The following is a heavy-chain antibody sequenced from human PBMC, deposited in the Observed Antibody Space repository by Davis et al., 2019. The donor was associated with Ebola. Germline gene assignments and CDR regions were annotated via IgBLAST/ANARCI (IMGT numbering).Heavy chain of an antibody. CDR1: GFTFSTYT. J-gene: IGHJ4*02. Sequence: PGGSLRLSCAASGFTFSTYTMTWVRQAPGKGLEWVSGISGSGGSTDYADSVKGRFTISRDNSKNTLYHQMNSLRPEDTATYYCAKDPGGQSGDSDYWGQGTLVIVSS. D-gene: IGHD2-21*02. CDR2: ISGSGGST. CDR3: AKDPGGQSGDSDY. V-gene: IGHV3-23*01.